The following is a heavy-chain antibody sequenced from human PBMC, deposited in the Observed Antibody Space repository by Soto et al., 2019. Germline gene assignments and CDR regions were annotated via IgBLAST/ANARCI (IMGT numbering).Heavy chain of an antibody. V-gene: IGHV3-15*07. CDR1: GFPFSKAW. Sequence: EVQLVESGGTLVKPGGSLRLSGFASGFPFSKAWIKWVRQVPGKGLEWVGRVKSKTDGGSSDYAAAVKGRFAVSRDDSRNIVYLQMNSLKIEDTGVYYCTTDSRTSLPEIRFDYWGHGTQVTVSS. J-gene: IGHJ4*01. D-gene: IGHD2-8*01. CDR2: VKSKTDGGSS. CDR3: TTDSRTSLPEIRFDY.